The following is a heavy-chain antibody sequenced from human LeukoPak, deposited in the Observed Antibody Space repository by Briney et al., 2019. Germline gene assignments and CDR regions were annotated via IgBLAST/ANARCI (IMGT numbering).Heavy chain of an antibody. V-gene: IGHV1-2*02. D-gene: IGHD3-10*01. CDR3: ARSGLGYGSGSHFDY. Sequence: ASVKVSCKASGYTFTGYYMHWVRQAPGQGLEWMGWINPNSGGTNYAQKFQGRVTMTRDTSISTAYMELSRLRSDDTAVYYCARSGLGYGSGSHFDYWGQGTLVTVSS. J-gene: IGHJ4*02. CDR1: GYTFTGYY. CDR2: INPNSGGT.